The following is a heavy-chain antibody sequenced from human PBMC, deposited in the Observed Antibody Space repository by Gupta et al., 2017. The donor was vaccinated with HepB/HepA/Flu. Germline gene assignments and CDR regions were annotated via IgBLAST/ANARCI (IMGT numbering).Heavy chain of an antibody. J-gene: IGHJ3*02. V-gene: IGHV3-33*01. D-gene: IGHD5-24*01. Sequence: QVQPVESGGGLVQPGRSLRPACAATGFTFSSYGMLWARQAPGKGLEWVAVLWYEGSNKYYADSVKGRFTISRDNSKNPLYLQMNSLRAEDTAVYYCAREMATIKGAAFDIWGQGTMVTGSS. CDR2: LWYEGSNK. CDR3: AREMATIKGAAFDI. CDR1: GFTFSSYG.